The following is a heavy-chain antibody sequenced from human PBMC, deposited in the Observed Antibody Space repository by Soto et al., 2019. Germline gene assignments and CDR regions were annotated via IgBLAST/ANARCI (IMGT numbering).Heavy chain of an antibody. CDR1: GGSFSGYY. Sequence: QVQLQQWGAGLLKPSETLSLTCAVYGGSFSGYYWSWIRQPPGKGLEWIGEINHSGSTNYNPSLKSRVTISVDTSKNQFSLKLSSVTAADTAVYYCARDRRQAGLGYFAYWGQGTLVTVSS. CDR3: ARDRRQAGLGYFAY. CDR2: INHSGST. V-gene: IGHV4-34*01. D-gene: IGHD3-9*01. J-gene: IGHJ4*02.